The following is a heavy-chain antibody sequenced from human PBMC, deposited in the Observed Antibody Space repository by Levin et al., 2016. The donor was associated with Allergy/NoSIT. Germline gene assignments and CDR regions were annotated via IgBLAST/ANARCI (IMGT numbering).Heavy chain of an antibody. V-gene: IGHV1-18*01. CDR3: ARDGLMVRGVIITPYYFDY. D-gene: IGHD3-10*01. Sequence: WVRQAPGQGLEWMGWISAYNGNTNYAQKLQGRVTMTTDTSTSTAYMELRSLRSDDTAVYYCARDGLMVRGVIITPYYFDYWGQGTLVTVSS. J-gene: IGHJ4*02. CDR2: ISAYNGNT.